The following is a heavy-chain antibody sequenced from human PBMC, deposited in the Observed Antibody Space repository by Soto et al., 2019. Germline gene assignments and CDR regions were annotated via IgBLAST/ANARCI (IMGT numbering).Heavy chain of an antibody. J-gene: IGHJ6*03. CDR2: IDWDDDK. V-gene: IGHV2-70*11. D-gene: IGHD1-1*01. Sequence: ASGPTLVNPTQTLTLTCTFSGFSLSTSGMCVSWIRQPPGKALEWLARIDWDDDKYYSTSLKTRLTISKDTSKNQVVLTMTNTDPVDTATYYCARTTRTTSQHYYYYYVDVWGKGTTVTVSS. CDR3: ARTTRTTSQHYYYYYVDV. CDR1: GFSLSTSGMC.